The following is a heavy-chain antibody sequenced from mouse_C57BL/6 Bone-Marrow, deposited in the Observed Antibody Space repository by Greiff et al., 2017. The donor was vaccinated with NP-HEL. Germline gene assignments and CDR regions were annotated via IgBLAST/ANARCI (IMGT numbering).Heavy chain of an antibody. Sequence: EVQLVESGTVLARPGASVKMSCKTSGYTFTSYWMHWVKQRPGQGLEWIGGIYPGNSDTSYNQKFKGKAKLTAVTSASTAYMELSSLTNEDSAVYYCTRWDYYGSSYYWYFDVWGTGTTVTVSS. V-gene: IGHV1-5*01. CDR1: GYTFTSYW. CDR2: IYPGNSDT. D-gene: IGHD1-1*01. CDR3: TRWDYYGSSYYWYFDV. J-gene: IGHJ1*03.